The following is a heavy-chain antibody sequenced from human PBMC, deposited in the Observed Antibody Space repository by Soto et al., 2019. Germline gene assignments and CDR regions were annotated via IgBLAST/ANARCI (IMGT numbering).Heavy chain of an antibody. J-gene: IGHJ4*02. V-gene: IGHV3-15*01. CDR3: TTPGDYYDSSGPRSPFDY. D-gene: IGHD3-22*01. CDR1: GFTFSNAL. CDR2: IKSKTDGGTT. Sequence: GGALRLSCAASGFTFSNALMSWVRQSPGKGLEWVGRIKSKTDGGTTDYAAPVKGRFTISRDDSKNTLYLQMNSLKTEDTAVYYCTTPGDYYDSSGPRSPFDYWGQGTLVTVS.